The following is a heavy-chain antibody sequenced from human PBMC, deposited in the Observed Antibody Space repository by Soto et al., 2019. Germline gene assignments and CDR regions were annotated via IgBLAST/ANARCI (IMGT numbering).Heavy chain of an antibody. CDR1: GGSISSGGYY. Sequence: SETLSLTCTVSGGSISSGGYYWSWIRQHPGKGLEWIGYIYYSGSTYYNPSLKSRVTISVDTSKNQFSLKLSSATAADTAVYYCARDPSTTVTPPYYYGMDVWGQGTTVTVSS. V-gene: IGHV4-31*03. CDR2: IYYSGST. D-gene: IGHD4-17*01. CDR3: ARDPSTTVTPPYYYGMDV. J-gene: IGHJ6*02.